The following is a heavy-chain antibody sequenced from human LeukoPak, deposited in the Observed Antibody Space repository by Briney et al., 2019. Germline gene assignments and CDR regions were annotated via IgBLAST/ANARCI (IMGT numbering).Heavy chain of an antibody. D-gene: IGHD3-10*01. CDR2: ISSSSSYI. V-gene: IGHV3-21*04. CDR3: ARGFYRAFGGDAFDI. Sequence: GGSLRLSCAASGFTFSSYSMNWVRQAPGKGLEWVSSISSSSSYIYYADSVKGRFTISRDNAKNSLYLQMNSLRAEDTAVYYCARGFYRAFGGDAFDIWGQGTMLTVSS. CDR1: GFTFSSYS. J-gene: IGHJ3*02.